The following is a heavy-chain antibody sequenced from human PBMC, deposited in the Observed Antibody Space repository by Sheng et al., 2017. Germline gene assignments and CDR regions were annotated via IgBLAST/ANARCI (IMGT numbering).Heavy chain of an antibody. CDR2: ISYDGGNE. D-gene: IGHD6-25*01. J-gene: IGHJ3*02. CDR3: ARGGLIAAAGFDAFEI. Sequence: QVQLVESGGGVVQPGRSLRLSCAASRFTFRSYAMHWVRQAPGKGLEWVTIISYDGGNEYYADSVKGRFTISRDNSNNTLYLQMNRLRVEDTAVYYCARGGLIAAAGFDAFEIWGRGTMVTVSS. V-gene: IGHV3-30-3*01. CDR1: RFTFRSYA.